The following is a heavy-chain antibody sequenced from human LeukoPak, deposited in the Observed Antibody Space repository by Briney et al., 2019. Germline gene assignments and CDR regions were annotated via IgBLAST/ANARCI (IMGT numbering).Heavy chain of an antibody. Sequence: GKSLRLSCAASGFTFNNYGMHWVRQAPGKGLEWVAVISYDGRNIHYPDSVKGRFTISRDISTDTLWLQMDSLRTEDTAVYYCARAYGDYGFVWFDPWGQGTLVTVSS. V-gene: IGHV3-30*03. J-gene: IGHJ5*02. CDR2: ISYDGRNI. CDR1: GFTFNNYG. CDR3: ARAYGDYGFVWFDP. D-gene: IGHD4-17*01.